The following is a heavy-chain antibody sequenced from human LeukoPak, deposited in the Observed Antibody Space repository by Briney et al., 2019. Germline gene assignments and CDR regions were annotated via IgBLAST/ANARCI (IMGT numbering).Heavy chain of an antibody. J-gene: IGHJ4*02. CDR2: ISGSGGST. CDR3: AKDLGCIVGATCTTFDY. Sequence: PGGSLRPSCAASGSTLSSNAMSWVRQLQGKGLGWVSAISGSGGSTYYADSVKGRFTISRDNSKNTLYLQMNSLRAEDTAVYYCAKDLGCIVGATCTTFDYWGQGTLVTVSS. V-gene: IGHV3-23*01. D-gene: IGHD1-26*01. CDR1: GSTLSSNA.